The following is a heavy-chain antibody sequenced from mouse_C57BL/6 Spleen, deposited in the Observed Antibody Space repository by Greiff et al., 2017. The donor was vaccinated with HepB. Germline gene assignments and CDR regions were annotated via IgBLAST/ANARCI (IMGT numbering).Heavy chain of an antibody. CDR2: IRSKSNNYAT. J-gene: IGHJ1*03. V-gene: IGHV10-1*01. D-gene: IGHD2-4*01. CDR3: VRLDYDVGYFDV. CDR1: GFSFNTYA. Sequence: EVKLMESGGGLVQPKGSLKLSCAASGFSFNTYAMNWVRQAPGKGLEWVARIRSKSNNYATYYADSVKDRFTISRDDSESMLYLQMNNLKTEDTAMYYCVRLDYDVGYFDVWGTGTTVTVSS.